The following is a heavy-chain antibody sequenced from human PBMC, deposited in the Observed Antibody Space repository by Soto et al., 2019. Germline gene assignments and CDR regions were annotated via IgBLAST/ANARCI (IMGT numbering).Heavy chain of an antibody. CDR1: GFTVGDSA. CDR2: IRTKTFGGTA. D-gene: IGHD5-18*01. V-gene: IGHV3-49*04. Sequence: EVQLVESGGGLVQPGQSPRLSCFASGFTVGDSAFSWVRQAPGKGLEWVGFIRTKTFGGTAEYAASVKGRFSISRDDSKSIAYLQMNSLKTEDTAVYYCIRDMKYSYYFEAGHWGQGTLVTVSP. J-gene: IGHJ4*02. CDR3: IRDMKYSYYFEAGH.